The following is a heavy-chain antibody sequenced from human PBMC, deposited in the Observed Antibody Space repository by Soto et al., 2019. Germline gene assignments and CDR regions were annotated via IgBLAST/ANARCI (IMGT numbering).Heavy chain of an antibody. CDR3: ARVDGGSRWYDGPCYGMAV. J-gene: IGHJ6*02. CDR2: IYSGGST. D-gene: IGHD6-13*01. CDR1: GFTVSSNY. Sequence: GGSLRLSCAASGFTVSSNYMSWVRQAPGKGLEWVSVIYSGGSTYYADSVKGRFTISRDNSKNTLYLQMNSLRAEDTAVYYCARVDGGSRWYDGPCYGMAVWAQGTTVPVSS. V-gene: IGHV3-66*01.